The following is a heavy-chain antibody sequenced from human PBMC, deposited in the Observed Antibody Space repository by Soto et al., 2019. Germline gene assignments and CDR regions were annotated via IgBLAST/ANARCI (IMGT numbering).Heavy chain of an antibody. CDR3: ARSGSGWYTFDY. CDR2: VYSDSNIR. D-gene: IGHD6-19*01. J-gene: IGHJ4*01. CDR1: GFIVSSYY. Sequence: GGSLRLSCAASGFIVSSYYMTWVRQAPGKGLEWVSVVYSDSNIRYYTDSVEGRFTISRDNSENTVYLQMNSLRAEDTAVYYCARSGSGWYTFDYWGHGTLVTVSS. V-gene: IGHV3-66*01.